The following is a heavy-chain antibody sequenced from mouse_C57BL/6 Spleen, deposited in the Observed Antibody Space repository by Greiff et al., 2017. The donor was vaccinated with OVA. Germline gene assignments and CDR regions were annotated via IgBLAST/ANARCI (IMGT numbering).Heavy chain of an antibody. D-gene: IGHD1-1*01. V-gene: IGHV1-64*01. CDR1: GYTFTSYW. CDR3: AIREIGLRSDY. Sequence: QVQLQQPGAELVKPGASVKLSCKASGYTFTSYWMHWVKQRPGQGLEWIGMIHPNSGSTNYNEKFKSKATLTVDKSSSTAYMQLSSLTSEDSAVYYCAIREIGLRSDYWGQGTSVTVSS. CDR2: IHPNSGST. J-gene: IGHJ4*01.